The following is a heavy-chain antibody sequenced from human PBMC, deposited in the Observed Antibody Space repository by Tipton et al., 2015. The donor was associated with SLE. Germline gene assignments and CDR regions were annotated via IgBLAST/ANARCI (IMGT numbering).Heavy chain of an antibody. J-gene: IGHJ4*02. Sequence: TLSLTCTVSGGSISSGSYYWSWTRQPPGKGLEWIGEINHSGSTNYNPSLKSRVTISVGTSKNQFSLKLSSVTAADTAVYYCAREPKGGGDYWGQGTLVTVSS. D-gene: IGHD3-16*01. CDR3: AREPKGGGDY. CDR1: GGSISSGSYY. V-gene: IGHV4-39*07. CDR2: INHSGST.